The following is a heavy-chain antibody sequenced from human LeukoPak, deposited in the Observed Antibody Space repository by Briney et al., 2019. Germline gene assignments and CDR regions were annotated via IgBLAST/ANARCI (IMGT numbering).Heavy chain of an antibody. Sequence: PGGSLRLSCAASGFTLSSDEMNWVRQAPGKGLEWVSYISSSGSTIYYADSVKGRFTISRDNAKNSLYLQMNSLRAEDTAVYYCATDLGSSRPNFWGQGILVTVSS. V-gene: IGHV3-48*03. CDR3: ATDLGSSRPNF. CDR1: GFTLSSDE. J-gene: IGHJ4*02. CDR2: ISSSGSTI. D-gene: IGHD6-13*01.